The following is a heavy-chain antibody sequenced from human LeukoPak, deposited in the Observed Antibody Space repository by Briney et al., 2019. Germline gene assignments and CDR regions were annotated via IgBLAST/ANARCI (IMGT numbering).Heavy chain of an antibody. CDR1: GFTFRSFG. J-gene: IGHJ4*02. Sequence: GGSLRLSCAASGFTFRSFGMHFVRQAPGKGLEWVAFIRFDGSNQYYTDSVKGRFTISRVNSNNTLFLQMNNLRGDDTAVYLCAKGYGESHFDSWGQGTLVTVSS. CDR2: IRFDGSNQ. V-gene: IGHV3-30*02. CDR3: AKGYGESHFDS. D-gene: IGHD5-18*01.